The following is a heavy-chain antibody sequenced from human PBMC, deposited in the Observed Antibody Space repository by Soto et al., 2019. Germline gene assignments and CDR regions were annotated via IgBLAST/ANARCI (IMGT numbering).Heavy chain of an antibody. J-gene: IGHJ4*02. V-gene: IGHV3-11*01. CDR2: VSSRGSPI. D-gene: IGHD1-26*01. CDR3: ARDSFGGSFLY. CDR1: GFTFSDYY. Sequence: QVQLVESGGGLVKPGGSLRLSCAASGFTFSDYYMNWIRQAPGKGLEWISCVSSRGSPIYYADSVKGRFTISRDNVKNSLDLQMNSLRDEDTAVYYCARDSFGGSFLYWGQGTLVTVSS.